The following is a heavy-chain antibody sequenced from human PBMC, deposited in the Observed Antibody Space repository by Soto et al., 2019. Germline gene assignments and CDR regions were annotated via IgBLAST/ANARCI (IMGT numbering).Heavy chain of an antibody. CDR1: GGSISSSSYY. V-gene: IGHV4-39*01. D-gene: IGHD3-9*01. CDR3: ARQSQNYDILTGYYLGVFDY. CDR2: IYYSGST. Sequence: SETLSLTCTVSGGSISSSSYYWGWIRQPPGKGLEWIGSIYYSGSTYYNPSLKSRVTISVDTSKNQFSLKLSSVTAADTAVYYCARQSQNYDILTGYYLGVFDYWGQGTLVTVSS. J-gene: IGHJ4*02.